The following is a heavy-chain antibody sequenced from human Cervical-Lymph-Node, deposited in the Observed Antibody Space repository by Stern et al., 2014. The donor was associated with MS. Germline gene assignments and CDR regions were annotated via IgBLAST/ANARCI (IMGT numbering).Heavy chain of an antibody. V-gene: IGHV1-3*01. J-gene: IGHJ4*02. CDR3: ARDYYDSSGYSPFDY. D-gene: IGHD3-22*01. CDR2: INAGNGNT. Sequence: VQLVESGAEVKKPGASVKVSCKASGYTFTSYAMHWVRQAPGQRLEWMGGINAGNGNTKYSQKFQGRVTITRDTSASTAYMELSSLRSEDTAVYYCARDYYDSSGYSPFDYWGQGTLVTVSS. CDR1: GYTFTSYA.